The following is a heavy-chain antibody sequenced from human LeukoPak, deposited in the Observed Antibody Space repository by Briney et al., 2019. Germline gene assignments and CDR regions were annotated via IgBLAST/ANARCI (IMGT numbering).Heavy chain of an antibody. D-gene: IGHD4-17*01. V-gene: IGHV1-2*02. J-gene: IGHJ4*02. CDR2: INPNSGGT. Sequence: ASVTVSCTASGYTFTGYYMHWVRQAPGQGLEWMGWINPNSGGTNYAQKFQGRVTMTRDTSISTAYMELSRLRSDDTAVYYCARGPHDYGDYRLDSWGQGTLVTVSS. CDR3: ARGPHDYGDYRLDS. CDR1: GYTFTGYY.